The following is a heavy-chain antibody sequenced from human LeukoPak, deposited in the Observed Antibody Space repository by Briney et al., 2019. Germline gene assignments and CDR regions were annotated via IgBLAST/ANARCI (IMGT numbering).Heavy chain of an antibody. Sequence: GGSLRLSCAASGFTFDDYGMSWVRQAPGKGLEWLSYISGNGGVIQYADSVKGRFTISRDNTKNLLYLQMDSLRVEDTAIYYCARDPRTVRIWGQGTLVTVSS. V-gene: IGHV3-11*04. CDR2: ISGNGGVI. CDR1: GFTFDDYG. CDR3: ARDPRTVRI. D-gene: IGHD1-1*01. J-gene: IGHJ4*02.